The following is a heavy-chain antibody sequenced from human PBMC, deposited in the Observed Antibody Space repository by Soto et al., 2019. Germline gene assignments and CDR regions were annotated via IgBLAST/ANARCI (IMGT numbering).Heavy chain of an antibody. J-gene: IGHJ4*02. CDR2: ISASNGNS. Sequence: QVQLVQSGAEVKKPGASVKVSCKASGYTFTSYGISWVRQAPGQGLEWLGWISASNGNSNYAQKLQCRVTMTTDTSTSTAYMELRSLRSDDTAVYYFAIDAGVTGVLYYLGQGTLVTVSS. CDR1: GYTFTSYG. CDR3: AIDAGVTGVLYY. V-gene: IGHV1-18*01. D-gene: IGHD2-2*01.